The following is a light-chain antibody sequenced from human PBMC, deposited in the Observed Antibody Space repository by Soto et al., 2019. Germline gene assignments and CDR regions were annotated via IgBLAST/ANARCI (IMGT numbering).Light chain of an antibody. CDR2: EVN. J-gene: IGLJ1*01. Sequence: QSALTQPPSASGSPGQSVTISCTGTSSDVGAYNYVSWYQQHPGKAPKLMIYEVNKRPSGVPDRFSGSKSGNAASLTVSGLQAEDEADYYCSSYAGSNKLGVFGTGTKLTVL. V-gene: IGLV2-8*01. CDR1: SSDVGAYNY. CDR3: SSYAGSNKLGV.